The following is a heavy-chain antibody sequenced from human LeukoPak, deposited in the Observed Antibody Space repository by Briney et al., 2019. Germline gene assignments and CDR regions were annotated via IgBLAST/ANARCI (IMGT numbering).Heavy chain of an antibody. CDR2: ISYDGSNK. CDR1: GFTFSSYG. Sequence: PGRSLRLSCAASGFTFSSYGMHWVRQAPGKGLEWVAVISYDGSNKCYADSVKGRFTISRDNSKNTLYLQMNSLRAEDTAVYYCAKDWAALWPRTFDYWGQGTLVTVSS. D-gene: IGHD5-18*01. CDR3: AKDWAALWPRTFDY. V-gene: IGHV3-30*18. J-gene: IGHJ4*02.